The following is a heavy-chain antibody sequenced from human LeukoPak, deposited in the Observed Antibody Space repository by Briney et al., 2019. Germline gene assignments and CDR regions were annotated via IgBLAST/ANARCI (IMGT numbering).Heavy chain of an antibody. D-gene: IGHD1-26*01. Sequence: GSLRLSCAASGFTFSSYSMNWVRQAPGKGLEWVSSISSSSSYIYYADSVKGRFTISRDNAKNSLYLQMNSLRAEDTAVYYCARDHTSGSYLNYYYYYGMDVWGQGTTVTVSS. J-gene: IGHJ6*02. CDR1: GFTFSSYS. V-gene: IGHV3-21*01. CDR3: ARDHTSGSYLNYYYYYGMDV. CDR2: ISSSSSYI.